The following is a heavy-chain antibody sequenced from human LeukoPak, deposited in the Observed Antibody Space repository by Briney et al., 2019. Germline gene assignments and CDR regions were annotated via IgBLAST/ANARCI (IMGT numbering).Heavy chain of an antibody. D-gene: IGHD3-3*01. J-gene: IGHJ3*02. CDR2: INSDGSST. V-gene: IGHV3-74*01. CDR1: GFIFSSYW. Sequence: GGSLRLSCAASGFIFSSYWMHWVRQAPGKGLVWVSRINSDGSSTSYADSVKGRFTISRDNAKNTLYLQMNSLRAEDTAVYYCARGGYDFWSGYHGAFDIWGQGTMVTVSS. CDR3: ARGGYDFWSGYHGAFDI.